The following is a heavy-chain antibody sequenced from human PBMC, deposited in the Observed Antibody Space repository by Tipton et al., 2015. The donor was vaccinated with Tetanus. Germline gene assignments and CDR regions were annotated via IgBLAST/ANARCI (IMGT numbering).Heavy chain of an antibody. Sequence: SLRLSCAASGFTFSRSWMTWVRQTPGKGLEWVAAISGSRLTPYYADSVKGRFTISRDNSKNTLSLQLNSLRADDMAIYYCAKEALGVLNLWGKGTTVTVSS. CDR3: AKEALGVLNL. CDR2: ISGSRLTP. CDR1: GFTFSRSW. J-gene: IGHJ6*04. D-gene: IGHD1-14*01. V-gene: IGHV3-23*01.